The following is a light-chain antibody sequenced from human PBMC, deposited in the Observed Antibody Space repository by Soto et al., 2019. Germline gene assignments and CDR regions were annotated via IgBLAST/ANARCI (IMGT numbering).Light chain of an antibody. CDR2: AAY. V-gene: IGKV1-39*01. CDR1: QSISTY. CDR3: QQSYSSPRT. J-gene: IGKJ1*01. Sequence: DIQMTQSPSSLSASVGDRVTITCRASQSISTYLNWYQQKPGKAPKLLIYAAYNLQSGVPSRFSGRGSGTDFTLTISSLQPEDFAPYSCQQSYSSPRTFGQGPKVDIK.